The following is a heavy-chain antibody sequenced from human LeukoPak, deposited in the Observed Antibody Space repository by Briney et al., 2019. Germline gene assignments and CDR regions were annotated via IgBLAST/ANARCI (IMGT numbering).Heavy chain of an antibody. CDR2: IIPILGIA. J-gene: IGHJ5*02. D-gene: IGHD3-22*01. Sequence: GASVKVSCKASGGTLSSYAISWVRQAPGQGLEWMGRIIPILGIANYAQKFQGRVTITADKSTSTAYMELSSLRSEDTAVYYCARSSDYYDSSGSNWFDPWGQGTLVTVSS. V-gene: IGHV1-69*04. CDR1: GGTLSSYA. CDR3: ARSSDYYDSSGSNWFDP.